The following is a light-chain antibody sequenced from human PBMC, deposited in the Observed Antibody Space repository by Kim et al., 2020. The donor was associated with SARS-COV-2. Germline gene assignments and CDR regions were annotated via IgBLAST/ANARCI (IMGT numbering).Light chain of an antibody. CDR1: QSVLYSSNNKSY. J-gene: IGKJ1*01. CDR2: WAS. CDR3: QQYYSTPLT. Sequence: DIVMTQSPDSPAVSLGERATINCKSSQSVLYSSNNKSYLAWYQQKPGQPPKLLIYWASTRESGVPDRFSGSGSGTDFTLTISSLQAEDVAVYYCQQYYSTPLTFGQGTKVDIK. V-gene: IGKV4-1*01.